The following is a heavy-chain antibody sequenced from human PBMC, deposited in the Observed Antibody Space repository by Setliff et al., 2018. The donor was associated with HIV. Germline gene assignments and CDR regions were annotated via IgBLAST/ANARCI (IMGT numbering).Heavy chain of an antibody. CDR1: GGSISSHY. CDR3: ARDFKRYNSPCRFDP. Sequence: PSETLSLTCTVSGGSISSHYWSWIRQPPGKGLEWIGYIYFTGSTNYNPSLKSRLTISMDTSKNQFSLKLNSVTAADTAVYYCARDFKRYNSPCRFDPWGPGTLVTVSS. J-gene: IGHJ5*02. D-gene: IGHD5-12*01. V-gene: IGHV4-59*11. CDR2: IYFTGST.